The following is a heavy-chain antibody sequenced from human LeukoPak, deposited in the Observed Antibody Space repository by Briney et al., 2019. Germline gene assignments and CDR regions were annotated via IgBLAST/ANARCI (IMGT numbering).Heavy chain of an antibody. J-gene: IGHJ6*02. V-gene: IGHV1-8*02. D-gene: IGHD3-3*01. CDR2: MNPNSGNT. CDR1: GYSFTGYY. CDR3: ARVVLQSYYYYGMDV. Sequence: ASVKVSCKTSGYSFTGYYMHWVRQATGQGLEWMGWMNPNSGNTGYAQKFQGRVTMTRNTSISTAYMELSSLRSEDTAVYYCARVVLQSYYYYGMDVWGQGTTVTVSS.